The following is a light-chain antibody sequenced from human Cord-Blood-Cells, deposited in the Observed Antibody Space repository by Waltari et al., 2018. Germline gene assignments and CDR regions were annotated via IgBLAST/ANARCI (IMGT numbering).Light chain of an antibody. V-gene: IGKV1-33*01. J-gene: IGKJ4*01. CDR3: QQYDNLPLT. CDR2: DAS. Sequence: DIQMTQSPCSLSASVGDRVTITCQASQDISNYLNWYQQKQGKAPKLLIYDASNFETGVPSRFSGSGSGTDFTFTISSLQPEDIATYYCQQYDNLPLTFGGGTKVEIK. CDR1: QDISNY.